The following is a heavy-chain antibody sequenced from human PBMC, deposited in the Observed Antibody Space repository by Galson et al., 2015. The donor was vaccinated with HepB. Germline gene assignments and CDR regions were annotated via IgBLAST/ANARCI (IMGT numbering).Heavy chain of an antibody. CDR2: ISYDGSNK. V-gene: IGHV3-30-3*01. CDR1: GFTFSNYA. D-gene: IGHD6-19*01. J-gene: IGHJ4*02. CDR3: ARDHGSLAVAGSPPFDY. Sequence: SLRLSCAVSGFTFSNYAMHWVRQAPGKGLKWVALISYDGSNKYNADSVKGRFTISRDNSKNTLYLQMNSLRAEDTAVYYCARDHGSLAVAGSPPFDYWGQGTLVTVSS.